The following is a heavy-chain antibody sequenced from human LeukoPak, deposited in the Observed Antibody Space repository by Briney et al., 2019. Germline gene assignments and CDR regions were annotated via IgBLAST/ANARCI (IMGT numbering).Heavy chain of an antibody. J-gene: IGHJ4*02. Sequence: SETLSRTCTVSGGSISSGGYYWSWIRQHPGKGLEWIGYIYYSGSTYYNPSLKSRVTISVDTSKNQFSLKLSSVTAADTAVYYCARDSSGYYGGFDYWGQGTLVTVSS. CDR2: IYYSGST. CDR1: GGSISSGGYY. V-gene: IGHV4-31*03. D-gene: IGHD3-22*01. CDR3: ARDSSGYYGGFDY.